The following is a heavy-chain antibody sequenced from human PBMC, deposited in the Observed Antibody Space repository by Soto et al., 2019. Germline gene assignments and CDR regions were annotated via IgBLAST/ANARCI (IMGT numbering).Heavy chain of an antibody. J-gene: IGHJ4*02. CDR2: IWYDENNK. D-gene: IGHD6-19*01. Sequence: QVQLVESGGGVVQPGRSLRLSCAASGFTFSSYGMHWVRQAPGKGLEWVAVIWYDENNKYYADSVKGRFTISRDNSKNTLHVQMNSLRAEDTAVYYCARDKGGGAVVPDYWGQGTLVTVSS. V-gene: IGHV3-33*01. CDR3: ARDKGGGAVVPDY. CDR1: GFTFSSYG.